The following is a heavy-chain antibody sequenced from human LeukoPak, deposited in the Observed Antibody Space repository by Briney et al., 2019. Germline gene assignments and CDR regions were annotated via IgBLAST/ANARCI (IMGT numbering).Heavy chain of an antibody. Sequence: GGSLRLSCAASGFSFSGSAIHWVRQAPGKGLEWVGRIRGAGYSDPPAYVASVRGRFTISRDDPKSTAYLQMNSLKAEDTAVYYCTVPASGGNWFDPWGPGTLVTVSS. V-gene: IGHV3-73*01. CDR3: TVPASGGNWFDP. D-gene: IGHD2-2*01. CDR2: IRGAGYSDPP. J-gene: IGHJ5*02. CDR1: GFSFSGSA.